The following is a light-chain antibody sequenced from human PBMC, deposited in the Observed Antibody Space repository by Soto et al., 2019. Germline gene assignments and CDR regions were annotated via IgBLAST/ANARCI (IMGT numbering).Light chain of an antibody. CDR1: NSDIGGYNY. J-gene: IGLJ2*01. CDR2: DVS. V-gene: IGLV2-14*03. Sequence: QSALTQPASVSGSPGQSITISCTGTNSDIGGYNYVSWYQQHPGKAPKLMIYDVSNRPSWVSYRFSGSKSGNTASLPISGLQAEDEADYYCSSYTSRSTPGVFGGGTKVTVL. CDR3: SSYTSRSTPGV.